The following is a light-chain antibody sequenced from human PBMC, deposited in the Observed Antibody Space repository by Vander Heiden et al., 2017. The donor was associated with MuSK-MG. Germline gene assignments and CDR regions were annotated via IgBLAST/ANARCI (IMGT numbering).Light chain of an antibody. CDR3: SSHASSTTVV. CDR1: ISDVGNYNF. J-gene: IGLJ2*01. CDR2: EVS. V-gene: IGLV2-23*02. Sequence: QSALTQPASVSGSPGQSITISCTGTISDVGNYNFVSWYQHNPGNAPIIMCYEVSKRPSGVSNRFSGSKSGTTASPTISGLQAEDDAYYYCSSHASSTTVVFGGGNKLTVL.